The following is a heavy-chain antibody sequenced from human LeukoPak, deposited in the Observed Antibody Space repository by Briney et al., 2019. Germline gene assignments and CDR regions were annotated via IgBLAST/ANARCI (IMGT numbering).Heavy chain of an antibody. CDR3: ATHGSVSYRYYIDS. V-gene: IGHV3-23*01. J-gene: IGHJ4*02. D-gene: IGHD3-10*01. CDR1: GFTFSSNA. Sequence: GGSLRLSCAASGFTFSSNAMPWVRQAPGKGLEWVSSISGGGGSTYYADSVKGRFTISRDNSKNTLYLQMNSLRAEDTAVYYCATHGSVSYRYYIDSWGQGTPVTVSS. CDR2: ISGGGGST.